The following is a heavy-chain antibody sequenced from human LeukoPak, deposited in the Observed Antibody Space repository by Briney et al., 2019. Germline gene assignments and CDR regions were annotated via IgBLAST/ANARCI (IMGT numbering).Heavy chain of an antibody. J-gene: IGHJ4*02. D-gene: IGHD6-13*01. Sequence: PGGSLRLSCAASGFTFSNYWMSWVRQAPGKGLEWVANIKEGGSEKYYLDSVKGRFTISRDNSKNTLYLQMNSLRAEDTAVYYCARVIAAAGTFRGALDYWGQGTLVTVSS. CDR2: IKEGGSEK. CDR1: GFTFSNYW. CDR3: ARVIAAAGTFRGALDY. V-gene: IGHV3-7*01.